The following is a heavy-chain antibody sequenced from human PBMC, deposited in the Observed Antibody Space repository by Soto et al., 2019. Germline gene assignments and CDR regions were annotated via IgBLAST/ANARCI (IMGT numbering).Heavy chain of an antibody. J-gene: IGHJ5*02. CDR2: ISTYSGDT. CDR1: GYTFFTYD. D-gene: IGHD5-12*01. V-gene: IGHV1-18*01. CDR3: ARHHGPTTSENWFDP. Sequence: QVHLVQSGVEVKTPGASVKVSCQASGYTFFTYDISWVRQAPGQGLEWMGWISTYSGDTKYAQKFQGRVTMTADTATTTAHLELRSLRSHDTAVYYCARHHGPTTSENWFDPWGQGTLVNVSS.